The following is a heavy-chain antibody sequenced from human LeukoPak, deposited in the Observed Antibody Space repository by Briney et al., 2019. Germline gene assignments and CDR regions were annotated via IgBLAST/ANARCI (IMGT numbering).Heavy chain of an antibody. J-gene: IGHJ6*04. V-gene: IGHV1-18*01. D-gene: IGHD6-19*01. Sequence: GASVKVSCMASGYMFTSYGLSWVRQAPGQGLEWMGWISAYNGNTRYAQKFQGRVTMTTDTSTRTAYMEMRSLRSDDTAVYYCARDRRGRAVANPYYYNGMDVWGEGTTVTVSS. CDR1: GYMFTSYG. CDR3: ARDRRGRAVANPYYYNGMDV. CDR2: ISAYNGNT.